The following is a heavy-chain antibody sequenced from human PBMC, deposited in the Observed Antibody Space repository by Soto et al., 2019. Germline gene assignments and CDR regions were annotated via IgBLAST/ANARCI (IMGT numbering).Heavy chain of an antibody. V-gene: IGHV4-31*02. J-gene: IGHJ5*02. CDR1: GGSISSGGYY. CDR3: ARDLGNGCFDP. D-gene: IGHD4-4*01. CDR2: IYHSGST. Sequence: PSETLSLTCNVSGGSISSGGYYWSWIRQHPGKGLEWIGYIYHSGSTYYNPSLKSRVTISVDTSKNQFSVKLSSVSAADTAVYYCARDLGNGCFDPWGQGTLVTVSS.